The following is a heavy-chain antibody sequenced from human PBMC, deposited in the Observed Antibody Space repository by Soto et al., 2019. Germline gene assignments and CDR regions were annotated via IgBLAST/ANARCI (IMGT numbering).Heavy chain of an antibody. CDR2: IWYDGSNK. D-gene: IGHD3-3*01. J-gene: IGHJ4*02. V-gene: IGHV3-33*01. CDR1: GFTFSSYG. Sequence: GGSLRRSCAASGFTFSSYGMHWVRQGPGKGLEWVAVIWYDGSNKYYADSVKGRFTISRDNSKNTLYLQMNSLRAEDTAVYYCARGDRITIFGVVIGDYFDYWGQGTLVTVSS. CDR3: ARGDRITIFGVVIGDYFDY.